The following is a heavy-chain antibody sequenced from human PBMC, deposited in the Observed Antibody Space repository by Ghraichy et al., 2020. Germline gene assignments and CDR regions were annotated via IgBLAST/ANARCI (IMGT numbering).Heavy chain of an antibody. CDR1: GGSISSYY. Sequence: SETLSLTCLVSGGSISSYYWSWMRQPAGKELEWIGRVYSIGSTTYNPALNSRLSMSVDMSRNQISLNLTSVTAADTAVYYCARHARIAAAGKLTPYFDYWGQGTLVTVSS. V-gene: IGHV4-4*07. CDR2: VYSIGST. D-gene: IGHD6-25*01. J-gene: IGHJ4*02. CDR3: ARHARIAAAGKLTPYFDY.